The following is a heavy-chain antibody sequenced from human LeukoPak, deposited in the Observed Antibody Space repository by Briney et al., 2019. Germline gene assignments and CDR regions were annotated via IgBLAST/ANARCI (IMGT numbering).Heavy chain of an antibody. CDR3: ARIMTQQMVFDY. V-gene: IGHV3-30*04. CDR1: GFTFSSYA. Sequence: GSLRLSCAASGFTFSSYAMHWVRQAPGKGLEWVAVISYDGSNKYYADSVKGRFTISRDNSKNTLYLQMNSLRAEDTAVYYCARIMTQQMVFDYWGQGTLVTVSS. D-gene: IGHD6-13*01. CDR2: ISYDGSNK. J-gene: IGHJ4*02.